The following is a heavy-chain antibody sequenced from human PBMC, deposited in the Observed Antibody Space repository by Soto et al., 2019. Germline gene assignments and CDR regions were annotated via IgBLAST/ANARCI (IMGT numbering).Heavy chain of an antibody. J-gene: IGHJ6*02. CDR1: GGTFSSYA. Sequence: QVPLVQSGAEVKKPGSSVKVSCKASGGTFSSYAISWVRQAPGQGLEWMGGIIPIFGTANYAQKFQGRVTINADESTSTAYMELSRLRSEDTAVYYCARGGEDFDWLPERYYYGMDVWGQGTTVTVSS. CDR2: IIPIFGTA. V-gene: IGHV1-69*01. CDR3: ARGGEDFDWLPERYYYGMDV. D-gene: IGHD3-9*01.